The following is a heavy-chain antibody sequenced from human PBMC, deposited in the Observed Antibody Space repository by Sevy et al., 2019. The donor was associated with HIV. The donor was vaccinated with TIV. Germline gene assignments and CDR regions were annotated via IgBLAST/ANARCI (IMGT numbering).Heavy chain of an antibody. CDR1: AGSFSAYY. CDR3: ARVYSSAPHFDI. CDR2: INRSGST. D-gene: IGHD6-19*01. J-gene: IGHJ3*02. Sequence: SETLSLTCGVSAGSFSAYYSSWIRQPPGKGLEWIGEINRSGSTNYNPSLKSRVTISVDTSKKQFSLNLSSVTAADTAVYYCARVYSSAPHFDIWGQGTMVTVSS. V-gene: IGHV4-34*01.